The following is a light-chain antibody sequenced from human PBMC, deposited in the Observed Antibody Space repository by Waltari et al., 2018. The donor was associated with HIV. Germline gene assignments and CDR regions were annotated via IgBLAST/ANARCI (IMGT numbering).Light chain of an antibody. J-gene: IGKJ4*01. Sequence: EIVMTQSPAPLSLSPGERATLSCRASPRVSSDFLSWYQQKPGQAPRLLIDDTSVRATGTPARFSGSGSGTDFTLTISSLQPEDCAVYFCHQDDELPPTFGGGTKVEI. CDR1: PRVSSDF. CDR2: DTS. V-gene: IGKV3D-7*01. CDR3: HQDDELPPT.